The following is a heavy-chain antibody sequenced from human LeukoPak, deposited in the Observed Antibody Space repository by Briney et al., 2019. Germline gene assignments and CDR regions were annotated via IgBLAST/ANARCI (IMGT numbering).Heavy chain of an antibody. J-gene: IGHJ6*02. Sequence: GGSLRLSCAASGFTVSSNYMSWVRQAPGKGLEWVSVIYSGGSTCYADSVKGRFTISRDNSKNTLYLQMNSLRAEDTAVYYCARDGCSSTSCYRTYYYYGMDVWGQGTTVTVSS. CDR1: GFTVSSNY. D-gene: IGHD2-2*01. V-gene: IGHV3-66*01. CDR2: IYSGGST. CDR3: ARDGCSSTSCYRTYYYYGMDV.